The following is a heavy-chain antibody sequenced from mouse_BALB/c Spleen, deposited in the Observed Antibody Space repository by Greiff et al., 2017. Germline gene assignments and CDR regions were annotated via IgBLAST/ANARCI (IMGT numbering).Heavy chain of an antibody. J-gene: IGHJ4*01. CDR3: AREIHYYGHYAMDY. CDR2: ISSGGSYT. D-gene: IGHD1-2*01. CDR1: GFTFSSYA. Sequence: DVMLVESGGGLVKPGGSLKLSCAASGFTFSSYAMSWVRQSPEKRLEWVAEISSGGSYTYYPDTVTGRFTISRDNAKNTLYLEMSSLRSEDTAMYYCAREIHYYGHYAMDYWGQGTSVTVSS. V-gene: IGHV5-9-4*01.